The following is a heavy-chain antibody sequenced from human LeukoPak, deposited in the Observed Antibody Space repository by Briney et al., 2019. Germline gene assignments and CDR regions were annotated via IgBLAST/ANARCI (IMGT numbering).Heavy chain of an antibody. V-gene: IGHV1-69*10. D-gene: IGHD6-19*01. CDR3: ARVASISVAGTRPYYMDV. J-gene: IGHJ6*03. Sequence: ASVKVSCKTSGDTLTNYGISWVRQAPEEGLEWMGGIIATLGTTNYAQKFQGRVTIDADKSTSTAYMELSNLISEDTAIYYCARVASISVAGTRPYYMDVWGQGTTVTISS. CDR1: GDTLTNYG. CDR2: IIATLGTT.